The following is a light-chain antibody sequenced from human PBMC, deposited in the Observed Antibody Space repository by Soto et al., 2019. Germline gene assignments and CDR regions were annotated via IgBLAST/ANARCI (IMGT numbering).Light chain of an antibody. CDR3: QQFNSYPIT. J-gene: IGKJ5*01. Sequence: AIQLTQSPSSLSASVGDRVTITCRAGQGISTTLAWYQQKPAKAPKLLIYDASSLQSGVPSRFSGSGSGTDFSLTISSLQPEDFATYYCQQFNSYPITFGQGTRLEIK. CDR2: DAS. V-gene: IGKV1-13*02. CDR1: QGISTT.